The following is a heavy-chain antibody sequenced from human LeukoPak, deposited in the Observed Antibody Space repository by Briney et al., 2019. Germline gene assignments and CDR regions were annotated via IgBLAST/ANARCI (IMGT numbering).Heavy chain of an antibody. CDR2: INHSGST. D-gene: IGHD5-18*01. CDR1: GGSFSGYY. V-gene: IGHV4-34*01. CDR3: ARGRGYSYGPGYYYFMDV. Sequence: PSETLSLTCAVYGGSFSGYYWSWIRQPPGKGLEWIGEINHSGSTNYNTSLKSRVTISVDTPKNQFSLKLSSVTAADTAVYYCARGRGYSYGPGYYYFMDVWGKGTTVTVSS. J-gene: IGHJ6*03.